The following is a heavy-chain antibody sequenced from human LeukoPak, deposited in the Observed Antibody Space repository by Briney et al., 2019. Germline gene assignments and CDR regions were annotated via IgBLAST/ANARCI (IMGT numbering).Heavy chain of an antibody. CDR3: ARVGAAAGYYFDY. Sequence: PGRSLRLSCAASGFTVSSNYMSWVRQAPGKGLEWVSVIYSGGITYYADSVKGRFTISRDNSKNTLYLQMNSLRAEDTAVYYCARVGAAAGYYFDYWGQGTLVTVSS. J-gene: IGHJ4*02. CDR2: IYSGGIT. V-gene: IGHV3-53*01. D-gene: IGHD6-13*01. CDR1: GFTVSSNY.